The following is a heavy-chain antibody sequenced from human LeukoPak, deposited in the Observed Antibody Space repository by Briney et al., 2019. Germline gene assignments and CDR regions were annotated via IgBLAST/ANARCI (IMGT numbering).Heavy chain of an antibody. D-gene: IGHD6-13*01. Sequence: ASVKVSCKASGGTFSTFALNWVRQAPGQGLEWMGRVIPILRQSDSAQKLQGRVTMTTDTSTSTAYMELRSLRSDDTAVYYCAREGIAAAGTPSYYYYGMDVWGQGTTVTVSS. CDR3: AREGIAAAGTPSYYYYGMDV. V-gene: IGHV1-69*04. CDR1: GGTFSTFA. J-gene: IGHJ6*02. CDR2: VIPILRQS.